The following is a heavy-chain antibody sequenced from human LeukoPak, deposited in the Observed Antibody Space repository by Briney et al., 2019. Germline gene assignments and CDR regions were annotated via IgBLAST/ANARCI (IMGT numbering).Heavy chain of an antibody. Sequence: XRLSCAASGFTFXXYAMHWVRQAPGKGLEWVAVISYDGSNKYYADSVKGRFTISRDNSKNTLYLQMNSLRAEDTAVYYCARDADRGSGSGSYYAHFDYWGQGTLVTVSS. CDR2: ISYDGSNK. V-gene: IGHV3-30-3*01. J-gene: IGHJ4*02. CDR3: ARDADRGSGSGSYYAHFDY. CDR1: GFTFXXYA. D-gene: IGHD3-10*01.